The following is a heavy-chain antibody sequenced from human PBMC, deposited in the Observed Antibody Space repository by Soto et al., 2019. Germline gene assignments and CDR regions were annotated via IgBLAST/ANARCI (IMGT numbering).Heavy chain of an antibody. CDR2: ISSSGSTI. V-gene: IGHV3-48*03. CDR3: ARDRSRVQLWLSNYYYYGMDV. D-gene: IGHD5-18*01. J-gene: IGHJ6*02. CDR1: GFTFSSYE. Sequence: GSLRLSCAASGFTFSSYEMNWVRQAPGKGLEWVSYISSSGSTIYYADSVKGRFTISRDNAKNSLYLQMNSLRAEDTAVYYCARDRSRVQLWLSNYYYYGMDVWGQGTTVTVSS.